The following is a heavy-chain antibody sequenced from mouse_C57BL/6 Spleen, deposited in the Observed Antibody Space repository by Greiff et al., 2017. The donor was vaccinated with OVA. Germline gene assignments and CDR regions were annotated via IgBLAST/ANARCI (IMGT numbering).Heavy chain of an antibody. V-gene: IGHV5-4*01. CDR1: GFTFSSYA. D-gene: IGHD2-4*01. Sequence: EVHLVESGGGLVKPGGSLKLSCAASGFTFSSYAMSWVRQTPEKRLEWVATISDGGSYTYYPDNVKGRFTISRDNAKNNLYLQMSHLKSEDTAMYYCAREGPIYYDYDGYAMDYWGQGTSVTVSS. CDR3: AREGPIYYDYDGYAMDY. CDR2: ISDGGSYT. J-gene: IGHJ4*01.